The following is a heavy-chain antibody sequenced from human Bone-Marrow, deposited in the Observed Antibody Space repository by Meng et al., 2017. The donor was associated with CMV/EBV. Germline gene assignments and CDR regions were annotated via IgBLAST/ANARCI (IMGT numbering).Heavy chain of an antibody. V-gene: IGHV5-51*01. D-gene: IGHD2-2*02. CDR1: GYSFTSYW. Sequence: KVSCKGSGYSFTSYWIGWVRQMPGKGLEWMGIIYPGDSDTRYSPSFQGQVTISADKSISTAYLQWSSLKASDTAMYYCARQGPVVPAAIRNYYYGMDVWGQGTRSPSP. J-gene: IGHJ6*02. CDR3: ARQGPVVPAAIRNYYYGMDV. CDR2: IYPGDSDT.